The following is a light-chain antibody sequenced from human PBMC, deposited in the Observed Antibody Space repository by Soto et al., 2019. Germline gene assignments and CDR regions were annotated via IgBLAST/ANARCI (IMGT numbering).Light chain of an antibody. CDR2: AAS. CDR3: QQSYSTPSWT. V-gene: IGKV1-39*01. Sequence: DIQMTQSPSSLSASVGDRFTITCHASQDISNYLNLYQQKPGKAPKLLIYAASSLQSGVPSRFSGSGSGTDFTLTISSLQPEDFATYYCQQSYSTPSWTFGQGTKVDIK. J-gene: IGKJ1*01. CDR1: QDISNY.